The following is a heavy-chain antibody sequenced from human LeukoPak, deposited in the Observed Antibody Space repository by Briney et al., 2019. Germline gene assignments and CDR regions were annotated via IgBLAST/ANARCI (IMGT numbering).Heavy chain of an antibody. CDR3: AKVQGTGAQDYGDSQDAFDI. J-gene: IGHJ3*02. CDR2: ISYDGSNK. CDR1: GFTFSSYG. Sequence: GGSLRLSCAASGFTFSSYGMHWVRQAPGKGLEWVAVISYDGSNKYYADSVKGRFTISRDNSKNTLYLQMNSLRAEDTAVYYCAKVQGTGAQDYGDSQDAFDIWGQGTMVTVSS. D-gene: IGHD4-17*01. V-gene: IGHV3-30*18.